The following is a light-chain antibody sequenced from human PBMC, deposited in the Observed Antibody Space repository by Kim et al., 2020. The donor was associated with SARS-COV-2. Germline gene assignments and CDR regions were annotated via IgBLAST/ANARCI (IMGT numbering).Light chain of an antibody. Sequence: GQSITISCTGTSSDVGSYNLVSWYQQHPGKAPKLMIYEVNKRPSGLSTRFSGSKSGNSASLTISGLQVEDEAEYYCCSYAGNNSVIFGGGTQLTVL. CDR1: SSDVGSYNL. CDR2: EVN. V-gene: IGLV2-23*02. J-gene: IGLJ2*01. CDR3: CSYAGNNSVI.